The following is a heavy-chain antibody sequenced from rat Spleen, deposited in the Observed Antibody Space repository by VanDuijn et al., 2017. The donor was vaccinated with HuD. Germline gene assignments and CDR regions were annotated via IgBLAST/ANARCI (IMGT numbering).Heavy chain of an antibody. Sequence: EVKLVESGGGLVQPGRSLKLSCAASGFNFNDHWMGWVRQAPGKGLIWIGEINKDSSRIKYNPSLKDKFTISRDNAQNTLYLQMSKLGPEDIATYYCVREELGVQNWGQGVMVTVSS. J-gene: IGHJ2*01. CDR2: INKDSSRI. D-gene: IGHD4-3*01. CDR3: VREELGVQN. CDR1: GFNFNDHW. V-gene: IGHV4-2*01.